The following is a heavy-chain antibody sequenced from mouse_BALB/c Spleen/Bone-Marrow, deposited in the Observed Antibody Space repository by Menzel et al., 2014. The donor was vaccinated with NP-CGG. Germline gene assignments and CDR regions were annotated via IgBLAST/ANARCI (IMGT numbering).Heavy chain of an antibody. CDR2: INTNTGEP. CDR3: AKYGTQFAY. Sequence: VQRVESGPELKKPGETVKISCKASGYTFGMNWVKQAPGKGLKYMGWINTNTGEPTSAEEFKGRFAFSLETSASTAYLQINNLKNEDTATYFCAKYGTQFAYWGQGTLVTVSA. D-gene: IGHD2-1*01. CDR1: GYTFG. V-gene: IGHV9-3*02. J-gene: IGHJ3*01.